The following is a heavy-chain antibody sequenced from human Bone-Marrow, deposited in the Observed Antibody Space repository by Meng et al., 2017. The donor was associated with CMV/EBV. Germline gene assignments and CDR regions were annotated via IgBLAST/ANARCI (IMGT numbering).Heavy chain of an antibody. CDR3: ARDVLKYGYYFYY. D-gene: IGHD2-2*01. CDR1: GFTISSDY. J-gene: IGHJ4*02. CDR2: IFSGGDT. V-gene: IGHV3-53*01. Sequence: GGSLRLSCAASGFTISSDYMSWVRQAPGKGLEWVSVIFSGGDTYYADSVKGRFTISRDTSKNTLFLQMNSLRAEDSAVYYCARDVLKYGYYFYYWGQGTLVAVSS.